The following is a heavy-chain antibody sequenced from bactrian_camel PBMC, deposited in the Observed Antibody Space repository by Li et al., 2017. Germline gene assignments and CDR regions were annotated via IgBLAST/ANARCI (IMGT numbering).Heavy chain of an antibody. Sequence: HVQLVESGGGSVQAGGSLTLSCAASGLVYPFWSMAWFRQAPGKEREGVARIDSRGTTEYVDSVKGRFTISKDNANLYLQMNSLKPEDTAMYYCAADFCVLKRARGVSDFRYRGQGTQVTGS. J-gene: IGHJ6*01. V-gene: IGHV3S63*01. CDR2: IDSRGTT. CDR3: AADFCVLKRARGVSDFRY. D-gene: IGHD3*01. CDR1: GLVYPFWS.